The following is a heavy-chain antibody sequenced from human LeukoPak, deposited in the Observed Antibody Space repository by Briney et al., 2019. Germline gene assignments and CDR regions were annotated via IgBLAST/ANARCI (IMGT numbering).Heavy chain of an antibody. J-gene: IGHJ4*02. CDR3: TRVGRVAVAAYYFDY. CDR2: IYSGGST. Sequence: PGGSLRLSCAASGFTVSSNYRSWVRQAPGKGLEWVSVIYSGGSTHYADSVKGRFTISRDNSKNTLYLQMNSLRAEDTAVYYCTRVGRVAVAAYYFDYWGQGTLVTVSS. CDR1: GFTVSSNY. V-gene: IGHV3-53*01. D-gene: IGHD6-19*01.